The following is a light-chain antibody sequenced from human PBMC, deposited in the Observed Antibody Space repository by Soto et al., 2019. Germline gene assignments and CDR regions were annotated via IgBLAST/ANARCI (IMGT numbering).Light chain of an antibody. Sequence: EIVLTQSPGTLSLSPGERATLSCRASQSVSSSYLAWYQQKPVQAPRLLIYGASSRTTGIPDRFSGSGSGTDFTLTISRLEPEDFAVYYGQQFDSSPPSFTFGPGTKVDSK. V-gene: IGKV3-20*01. CDR2: GAS. J-gene: IGKJ3*01. CDR3: QQFDSSPPSFT. CDR1: QSVSSSY.